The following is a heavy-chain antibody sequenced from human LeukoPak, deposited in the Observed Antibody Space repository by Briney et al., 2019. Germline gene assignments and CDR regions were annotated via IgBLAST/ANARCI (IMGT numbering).Heavy chain of an antibody. J-gene: IGHJ5*02. V-gene: IGHV4-59*08. CDR1: GGSISSYY. CDR3: ARHLGYCGTTSCFGRAYWFDP. CDR2: IYYRGST. D-gene: IGHD2-2*01. Sequence: PSETLSLTCTVSGGSISSYYWSWIRQPPGKGLEWIGYIYYRGSTNYNPSLQGRVTISVDTSKNQFSLNLKSVTAADTAVYYCARHLGYCGTTSCFGRAYWFDPWGQGTLVTVSS.